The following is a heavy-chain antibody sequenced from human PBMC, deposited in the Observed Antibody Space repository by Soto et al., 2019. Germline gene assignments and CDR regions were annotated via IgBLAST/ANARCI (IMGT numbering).Heavy chain of an antibody. D-gene: IGHD2-2*01. CDR3: ARVVPGAEAWFGP. J-gene: IGHJ5*02. Sequence: ASVKVSCKASGYNISSYGITWVRQAPGQGLEWMGWISAYNGNTNYAQNLQGRVTMTTDTSTSTAYMELRSLRSDDTAVYYCARVVPGAEAWFGPWGQGTLVTVSS. CDR1: GYNISSYG. CDR2: ISAYNGNT. V-gene: IGHV1-18*01.